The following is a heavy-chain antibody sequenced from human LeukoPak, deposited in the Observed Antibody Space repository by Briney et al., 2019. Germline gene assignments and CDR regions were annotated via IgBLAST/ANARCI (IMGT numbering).Heavy chain of an antibody. Sequence: GGSLRLSCAASGFTFSSYAMSWVRQAPAKGLEWVSAISGGGGRTYYADSVKGRFTISRDNTNNTLYLQMNSLRAEDTAVYYCAKATDDYGVYLYCDYWGQGTLVTVSS. CDR3: AKATDDYGVYLYCDY. CDR2: ISGGGGRT. J-gene: IGHJ4*02. CDR1: GFTFSSYA. D-gene: IGHD4-17*01. V-gene: IGHV3-23*01.